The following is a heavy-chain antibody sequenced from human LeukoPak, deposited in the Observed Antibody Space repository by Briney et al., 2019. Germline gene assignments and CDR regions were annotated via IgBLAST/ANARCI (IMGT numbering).Heavy chain of an antibody. V-gene: IGHV1-18*01. J-gene: IGHJ5*02. CDR2: ISAYNGNT. CDR3: ARERYYDILTGTTNWFDP. D-gene: IGHD3-9*01. Sequence: ASVKVSCKASGYTFTSYGISWVRQAPGQGLERMGWISAYNGNTNYAQKLQGRVTMTTDTSTSTAYMELRSLRSDDTAVYYCARERYYDILTGTTNWFDPWGQGTLVTVSS. CDR1: GYTFTSYG.